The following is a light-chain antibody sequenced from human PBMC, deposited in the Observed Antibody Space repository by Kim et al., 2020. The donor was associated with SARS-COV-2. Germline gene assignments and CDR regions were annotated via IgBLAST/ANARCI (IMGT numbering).Light chain of an antibody. CDR1: SSDVGSYNL. V-gene: IGLV2-23*02. CDR2: GVS. J-gene: IGLJ3*02. Sequence: SITISCTETSSDVGSYNLVSWYQQHPGKAPKLMIYGVSERPSGVSNRFSGSKSGNTASLTISGLQAEDEADYYCYSYAGSSTFGVFGGGTQLTVL. CDR3: YSYAGSSTFGV.